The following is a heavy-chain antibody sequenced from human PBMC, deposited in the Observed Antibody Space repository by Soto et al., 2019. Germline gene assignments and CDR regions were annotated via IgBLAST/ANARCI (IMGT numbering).Heavy chain of an antibody. V-gene: IGHV3-74*01. CDR2: INSDGGDT. CDR1: GFTFTTYW. CDR3: ASTITMVRGNGMDV. Sequence: EVQLVESGGGLVQPGGSLRLSCAASGFTFTTYWMHWVRQTPGKGLVWVSRINSDGGDTSYADSVKGRFTISRDNAKNTLYLQMDSLGAEDTAVYYCASTITMVRGNGMDVWGQGTTVTVSS. D-gene: IGHD3-10*01. J-gene: IGHJ6*02.